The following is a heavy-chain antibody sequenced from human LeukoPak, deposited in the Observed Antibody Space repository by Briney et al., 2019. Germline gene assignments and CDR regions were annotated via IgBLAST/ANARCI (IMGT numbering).Heavy chain of an antibody. CDR2: IPYDGSNK. CDR3: AKDQCSSITCYGFPGY. Sequence: GGSLRLSCAASGFTFSSYGMHWVRQAPGKGLEWVAFIPYDGSNKYYGDSVKGRFTISRDNSKNTLYLQMNSLRAEDTALYYCAKDQCSSITCYGFPGYGGQGTLVTVSS. CDR1: GFTFSSYG. J-gene: IGHJ4*02. D-gene: IGHD2-2*01. V-gene: IGHV3-30*02.